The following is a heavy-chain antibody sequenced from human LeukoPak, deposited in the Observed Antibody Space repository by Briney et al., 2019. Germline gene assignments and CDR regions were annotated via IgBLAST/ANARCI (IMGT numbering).Heavy chain of an antibody. J-gene: IGHJ4*02. D-gene: IGHD3-3*01. CDR1: GGSISSGGYY. Sequence: PSETLSLTCTVSGGSISSGGYYWSWIRQHPGKGLEWIGYIYYSGSTYYNPSLKSRVTISVDTSKNQFSLKLSSVTAADTAVYYCARDSRITIFGVVNWGQGTLVTVSS. CDR3: ARDSRITIFGVVN. V-gene: IGHV4-31*03. CDR2: IYYSGST.